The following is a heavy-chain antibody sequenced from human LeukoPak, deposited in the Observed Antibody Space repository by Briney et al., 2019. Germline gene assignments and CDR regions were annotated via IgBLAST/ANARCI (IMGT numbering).Heavy chain of an antibody. Sequence: GGSLRLSCAASGFSFTTSWMSWVRQAPGKGLGWVANIKPDATEKHYVDSVRGRFTISRDNAQNSLSLEMSSLRAEDTAVYYCARGVWSSRNAFDIWGQGTMVTVSS. CDR3: ARGVWSSRNAFDI. V-gene: IGHV3-7*01. D-gene: IGHD1-14*01. CDR2: IKPDATEK. CDR1: GFSFTTSW. J-gene: IGHJ3*02.